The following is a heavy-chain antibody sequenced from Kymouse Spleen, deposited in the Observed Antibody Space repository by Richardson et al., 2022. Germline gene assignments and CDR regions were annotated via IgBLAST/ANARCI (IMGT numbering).Heavy chain of an antibody. V-gene: IGHV4-59*01. Sequence: QVQLQESGPGLVKPSETLSLTCTVSGGSISSYYWSWIRQPPGKGLEWIGYIYYSGSTNYNPSLKSRVTISVDTSKNQFSLKLSSVTAADTAVYYCARGITGTTGWFDPWGQGTLVTVSS. CDR3: ARGITGTTGWFDP. CDR1: GGSISSYY. D-gene: IGHD1-7*01. J-gene: IGHJ5*02. CDR2: IYYSGST.